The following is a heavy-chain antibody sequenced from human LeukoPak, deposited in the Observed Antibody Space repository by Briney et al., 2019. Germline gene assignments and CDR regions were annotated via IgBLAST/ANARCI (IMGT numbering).Heavy chain of an antibody. CDR2: INPNSGGT. CDR1: GYTFTGYY. D-gene: IGHD3-10*01. CDR3: ATLGSGSPFYGMDV. Sequence: ASVKVSCKASGYTFTGYYMHWVRQAPGQGLEWMGWINPNSGGTNYAQKFQGRVTMTRDTSISTAYMELSRLRSDDTAVYYCATLGSGSPFYGMDVWGQGTTATVSS. J-gene: IGHJ6*02. V-gene: IGHV1-2*02.